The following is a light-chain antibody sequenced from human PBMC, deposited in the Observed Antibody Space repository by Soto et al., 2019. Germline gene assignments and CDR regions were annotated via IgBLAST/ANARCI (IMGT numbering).Light chain of an antibody. J-gene: IGKJ1*01. CDR2: KTS. CDR3: LQAAQFPPT. Sequence: VLTQTQLSLEVTLGQPASISCRASRSLVLSDGDTYLTWLHQRPGQSPRLLIYKTSNRFSGGPDRFTGSGAGTDFTLKISRVEPEDVGVYYCLQAAQFPPTIGQGTKVEIK. CDR1: RSLVLSDGDTY. V-gene: IGKV2-24*01.